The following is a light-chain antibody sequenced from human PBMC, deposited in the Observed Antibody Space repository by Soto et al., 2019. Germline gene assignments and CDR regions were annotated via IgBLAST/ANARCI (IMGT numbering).Light chain of an antibody. CDR3: LPNYRPCR. CDR1: QTISSW. J-gene: IGKJ1*01. V-gene: IGKV1-5*03. Sequence: EIKVTQSPSALSVSVGDRVTITCRASQTISSWLAWYQQKPGKAPKLLIYEASTLKSRVPSRFSGSGSGTEFTLTISRLAADEIAEYCGLPNYRPCRFAEGTKVDIK. CDR2: EAS.